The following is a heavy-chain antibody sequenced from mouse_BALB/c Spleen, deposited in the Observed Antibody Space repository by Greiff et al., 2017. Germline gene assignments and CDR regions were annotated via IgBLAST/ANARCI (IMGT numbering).Heavy chain of an antibody. Sequence: QGQLQQPGAELVKPGASVKLSCKASGYTFTSYWMHWVKQRPGQGLEWIGEINPSNGRTNYNEKFKSKATLTVDKSSSTAYMQLSSLTSEDSAVYYCARRDYDYDGYYAMDYWGQGTSVTVSS. CDR2: INPSNGRT. J-gene: IGHJ4*01. CDR3: ARRDYDYDGYYAMDY. CDR1: GYTFTSYW. D-gene: IGHD2-4*01. V-gene: IGHV1S81*02.